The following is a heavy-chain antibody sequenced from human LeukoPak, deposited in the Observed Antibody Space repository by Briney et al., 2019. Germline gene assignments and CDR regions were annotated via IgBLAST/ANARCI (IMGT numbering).Heavy chain of an antibody. CDR3: ARQLGYCSSSSCSDRRFDP. V-gene: IGHV4-39*01. J-gene: IGHJ5*02. CDR2: IYYSGST. Sequence: SETLSLTCTVSGGSISSSNYYWGWIRPPPEKGLEWIGSIYYSGSTYYNPSLKSRVTISVDTSKNQFSLKLSSVTAADTALYYCARQLGYCSSSSCSDRRFDPWGQGTLVTVSS. CDR1: GGSISSSNYY. D-gene: IGHD2-2*01.